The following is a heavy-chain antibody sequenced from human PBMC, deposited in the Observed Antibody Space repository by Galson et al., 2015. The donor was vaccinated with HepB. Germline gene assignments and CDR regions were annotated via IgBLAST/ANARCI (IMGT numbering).Heavy chain of an antibody. D-gene: IGHD6-13*01. Sequence: SLRLSCAASGFTFSSYSMNWVRQAPGKGLEWVSSISSSSSYIYYADSVKGRFTISRDNAKNSLYLQMNSLRAEDTAAYYCARDFNGLAAAAISESYDAFDIWGQGTMVTVSS. CDR1: GFTFSSYS. J-gene: IGHJ3*02. CDR3: ARDFNGLAAAAISESYDAFDI. V-gene: IGHV3-21*01. CDR2: ISSSSSYI.